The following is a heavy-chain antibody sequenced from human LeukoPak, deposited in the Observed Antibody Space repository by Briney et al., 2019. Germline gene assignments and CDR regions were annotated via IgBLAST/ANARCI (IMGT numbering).Heavy chain of an antibody. V-gene: IGHV4-59*08. CDR2: IYYSGST. Sequence: SETLSLTCTVSGGSISSYYWSWIRQPPGKGLEWIGYIYYSGSTNYNPSLKSRVTISVDTSKNQFSLKLSSVTAADTAVYYCARSYSSGYPATPDYWGQGTPVTVSS. D-gene: IGHD3-22*01. CDR3: ARSYSSGYPATPDY. J-gene: IGHJ4*02. CDR1: GGSISSYY.